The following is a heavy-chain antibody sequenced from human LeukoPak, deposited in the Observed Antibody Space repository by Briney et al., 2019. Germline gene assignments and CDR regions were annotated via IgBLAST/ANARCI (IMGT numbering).Heavy chain of an antibody. V-gene: IGHV3-48*04. CDR3: ARLDILTDPNAFDI. Sequence: GGSLRLSCAASGFTFSSYSMNWVRQAPGKGLEWVSYISSSSSTIYYADSVKGRFTISRDNAKNSLYLQMNSLRAEDTAVYYCARLDILTDPNAFDIWGQGTMVTVSS. J-gene: IGHJ3*02. D-gene: IGHD3-9*01. CDR1: GFTFSSYS. CDR2: ISSSSSTI.